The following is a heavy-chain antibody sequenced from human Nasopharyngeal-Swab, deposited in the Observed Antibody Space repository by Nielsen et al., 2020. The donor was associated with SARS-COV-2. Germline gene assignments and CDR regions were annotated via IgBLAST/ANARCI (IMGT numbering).Heavy chain of an antibody. CDR1: GFTFSLFT. CDR2: ISSSSANI. V-gene: IGHV3-21*01. Sequence: GGSLRLSCAASGFTFSLFTMSWVRQTPGKGLECVASISSSSANIHYGDSVKGRFTISRDNAKKSPYLQMNSLTDEDTAVYYCASRRHWGQGTLVTVSS. CDR3: ASRRH. J-gene: IGHJ4*02.